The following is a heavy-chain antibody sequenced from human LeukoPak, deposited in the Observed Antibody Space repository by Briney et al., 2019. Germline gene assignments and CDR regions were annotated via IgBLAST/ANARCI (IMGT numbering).Heavy chain of an antibody. Sequence: LSGGSLRLSCAASGFTFDDYGMSWVRHPPGKGLEWVSGISRNGGSTDYADSVKGRFTISRDNAKNSHFLQMNSLRVEDTALYYCARGFRNGPFDCWGQGTLVTVSS. J-gene: IGHJ4*02. CDR1: GFTFDDYG. CDR3: ARGFRNGPFDC. V-gene: IGHV3-20*04. CDR2: ISRNGGST. D-gene: IGHD2-8*01.